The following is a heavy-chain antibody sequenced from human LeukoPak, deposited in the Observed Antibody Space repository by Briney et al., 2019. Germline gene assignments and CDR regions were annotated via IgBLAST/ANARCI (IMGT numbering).Heavy chain of an antibody. CDR1: GASISSSYW. D-gene: IGHD2-15*01. J-gene: IGHJ4*02. Sequence: SGTLSLTCAVSGASISSSYWWSWLRQPPGKGLEWIGEIHHSGSTKYNPSLKSRVTISVDKSKNQFSLKLSSVTAADTAVYYCAPSPCSGDSCYRFDFWGQGTQVTVSS. CDR2: IHHSGST. CDR3: APSPCSGDSCYRFDF. V-gene: IGHV4-4*02.